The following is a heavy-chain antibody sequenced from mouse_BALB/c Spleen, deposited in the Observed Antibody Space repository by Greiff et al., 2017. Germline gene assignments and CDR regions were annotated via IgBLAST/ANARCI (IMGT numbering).Heavy chain of an antibody. D-gene: IGHD1-1*01. CDR1: GFSLTSYG. J-gene: IGHJ4*01. CDR2: IWAGGST. V-gene: IGHV2-9*02. CDR3: ARDGHYYGSSYGYAMDY. Sequence: VHLVESGPGLVAPSQSLSITCTVSGFSLTSYGVHWVRQPPGKGLEWLGVIWAGGSTNYNSALMSRLSISKDNSKSQVFLKMNSLQTDDTAMYYCARDGHYYGSSYGYAMDYWGQGTSVTVSS.